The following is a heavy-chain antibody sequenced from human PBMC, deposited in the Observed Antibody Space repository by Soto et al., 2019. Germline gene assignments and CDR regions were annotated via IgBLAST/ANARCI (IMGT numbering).Heavy chain of an antibody. J-gene: IGHJ4*02. D-gene: IGHD5-12*01. V-gene: IGHV1-3*01. Sequence: QVQLVQSGAEVKKPGASVTVSCKASGYTFTSFAIHWVRQAPGQSPEWMGWINADNGNTKYSQRFQGRGTFARHTSANTAYMQVSSVRSEDTAVYFWAREVVSGYDLGYWGQGTLVTFSS. CDR3: AREVVSGYDLGY. CDR1: GYTFTSFA. CDR2: INADNGNT.